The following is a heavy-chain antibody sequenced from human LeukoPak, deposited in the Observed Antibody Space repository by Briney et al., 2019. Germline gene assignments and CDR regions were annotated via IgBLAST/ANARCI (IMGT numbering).Heavy chain of an antibody. D-gene: IGHD3-22*01. CDR1: GFTFSSYW. CDR2: IKSKTDGGTT. J-gene: IGHJ4*02. Sequence: PGGSLRLSCAASGFTFSSYWMSWVRQAPGKGLEWVGRIKSKTDGGTTDYAAPVKGRFTISRDDSKNTLYLQMNSLKTEDTAVYYCTTVDYYYDSSGYAPFDYWGQGTLVTVSS. V-gene: IGHV3-15*01. CDR3: TTVDYYYDSSGYAPFDY.